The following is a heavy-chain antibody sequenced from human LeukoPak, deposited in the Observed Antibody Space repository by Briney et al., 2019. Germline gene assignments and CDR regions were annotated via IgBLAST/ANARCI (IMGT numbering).Heavy chain of an antibody. CDR3: ARGVGVRFSYTNGY. CDR2: INHSGST. Sequence: SETLSLTCAVYGGSFSGYYWSWIRQPPGKGLEWIGEINHSGSTNYNPSLKSRVTISVDTSKNQFSLKLSSVTAADTAVYYCARGVGVRFSYTNGYWGQGTLVTFSS. D-gene: IGHD3-3*01. V-gene: IGHV4-34*01. J-gene: IGHJ4*02. CDR1: GGSFSGYY.